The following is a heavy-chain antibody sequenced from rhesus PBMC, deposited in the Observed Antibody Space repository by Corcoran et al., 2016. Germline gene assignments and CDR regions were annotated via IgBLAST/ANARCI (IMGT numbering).Heavy chain of an antibody. D-gene: IGHD1-7*02. J-gene: IGHJ4*01. Sequence: QVQLHESGQGLVKPSETLSITCAVSGGSISDSYYWNWSRQPPGKGLEGFGNIYGSMVEPSYNPNLKRRCTSSKDKSKNQFSLILSSVTAADTAVYYCARSYNGNDVFDYCGQGVLVTVSS. CDR1: GGSISDSYY. CDR2: IYGSMVEP. V-gene: IGHV4S18*01. CDR3: ARSYNGNDVFDY.